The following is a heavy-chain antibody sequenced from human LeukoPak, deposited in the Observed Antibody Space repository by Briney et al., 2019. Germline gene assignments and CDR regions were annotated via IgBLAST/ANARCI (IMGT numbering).Heavy chain of an antibody. J-gene: IGHJ4*02. V-gene: IGHV3-64*01. CDR1: GFTFSSYA. Sequence: PGGSLRLSCAASGFTFSSYAMHWVRQAPGKGLEYVSAISSNGGSTYYANSVKGRFTISRDNSKNTLYLQMGSLRAEDMAVYYCARDLYSGTVVTPGDYWGQGTLVTVSS. CDR3: ARDLYSGTVVTPGDY. CDR2: ISSNGGST. D-gene: IGHD4-23*01.